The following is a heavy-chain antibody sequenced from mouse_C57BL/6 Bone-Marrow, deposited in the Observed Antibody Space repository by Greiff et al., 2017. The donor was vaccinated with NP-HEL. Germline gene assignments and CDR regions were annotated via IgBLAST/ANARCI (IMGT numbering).Heavy chain of an antibody. CDR1: GYTFTSYW. CDR2: IDPSDSYT. CDR3: ARDGWLLPYFDY. J-gene: IGHJ2*01. D-gene: IGHD2-3*01. Sequence: QVQLQQPGAELVRPGTSVKLSCKASGYTFTSYWMHWVKQRPGQGLEWIGVIDPSDSYTNYNQKFKGKATLTVDTSSSTAYMQLSSLTSEDSAVYYCARDGWLLPYFDYWGQGTTLTVSS. V-gene: IGHV1-59*01.